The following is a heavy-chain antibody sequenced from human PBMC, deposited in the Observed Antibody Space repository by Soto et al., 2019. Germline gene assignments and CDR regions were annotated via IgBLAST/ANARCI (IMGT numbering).Heavy chain of an antibody. CDR3: AKVSLAGSTDY. CDR2: ISYDGSNK. V-gene: IGHV3-30*18. J-gene: IGHJ4*02. D-gene: IGHD3-10*01. Sequence: PGGSLRLSCAASGFTFSSYGMHWVRQAPGKGLEWVAVISYDGSNKYYADSVKGRFTISRDNSKNTLYLQMNSLRAEDTAVYYCAKVSLAGSTDYWGQGTLVTVSS. CDR1: GFTFSSYG.